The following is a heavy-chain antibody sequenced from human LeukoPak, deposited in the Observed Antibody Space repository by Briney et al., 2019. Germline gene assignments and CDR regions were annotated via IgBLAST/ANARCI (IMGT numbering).Heavy chain of an antibody. J-gene: IGHJ4*02. CDR1: GGSFSGYY. Sequence: PSETLSLTCAVYGGSFSGYYWSWIRQPPGKGLEWIGEINHCGSTNYNPSLKSRVTISVDTSKNQFSLKLSSVTAADTAVYYCARVLTPGYSYGYDYWGQGTLVTVSS. D-gene: IGHD5-18*01. CDR2: INHCGST. V-gene: IGHV4-34*01. CDR3: ARVLTPGYSYGYDY.